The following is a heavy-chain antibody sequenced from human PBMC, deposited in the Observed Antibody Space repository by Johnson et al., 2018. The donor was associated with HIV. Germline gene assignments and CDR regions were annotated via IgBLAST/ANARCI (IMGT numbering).Heavy chain of an antibody. D-gene: IGHD6-19*01. V-gene: IGHV3-74*01. J-gene: IGHJ3*02. CDR2: INSDGSST. Sequence: EVQLVESGGGLVQPGGSLRLSCAASGFAFSSYWMHWVRQAPGKGLVWVSRINSDGSSTSYADSVKGRFSISRDNSKNTLHLQMNSLRAEDTAVYYCARDLAGHNAFDIWGQGTMVTVSS. CDR3: ARDLAGHNAFDI. CDR1: GFAFSSYW.